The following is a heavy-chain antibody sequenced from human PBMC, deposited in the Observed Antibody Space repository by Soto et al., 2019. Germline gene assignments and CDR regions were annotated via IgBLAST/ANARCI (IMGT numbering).Heavy chain of an antibody. CDR3: ARDRGYCSSTTCYVGYFDY. J-gene: IGHJ4*02. Sequence: GSLRLSCAASGFTLSSYAMSWVRQAPGKGLEWVSAISGSGGSTYYADSVKGRFTISSDNSKNRLYLQMNSLRAEDTAVYYCARDRGYCSSTTCYVGYFDYWGQGTLVTVSS. V-gene: IGHV3-23*01. CDR1: GFTLSSYA. D-gene: IGHD2-2*01. CDR2: ISGSGGST.